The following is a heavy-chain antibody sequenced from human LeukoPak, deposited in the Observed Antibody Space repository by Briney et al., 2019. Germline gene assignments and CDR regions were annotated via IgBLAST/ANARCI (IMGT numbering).Heavy chain of an antibody. Sequence: GGSLRLSCEASGFTFSSNAMSWVRQAPGKGLEWVSGIGGDVRTHYADSVKGRFTISRDNSKDTMYLQMNSLRAEDTAVYYCAKDIIGWSFDYWGQGTLVTVSS. V-gene: IGHV3-23*01. J-gene: IGHJ4*02. CDR2: IGGDVRT. D-gene: IGHD2-15*01. CDR1: GFTFSSNA. CDR3: AKDIIGWSFDY.